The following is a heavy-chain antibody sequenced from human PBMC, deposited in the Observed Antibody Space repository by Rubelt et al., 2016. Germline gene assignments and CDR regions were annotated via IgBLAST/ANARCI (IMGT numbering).Heavy chain of an antibody. CDR2: ISGSGGST. D-gene: IGHD3-22*01. CDR1: GFTFSNYW. Sequence: SCAGSGFTFSNYWMSWVRQAPGKGLEWVSTISGSGGSTYYADSVKGRFTISRDNSKNTLYLQMNSLRAEDTAVYYCAKGLEEFDYWGQGTLVTVSS. CDR3: AKGLEEFDY. J-gene: IGHJ4*02. V-gene: IGHV3-23*01.